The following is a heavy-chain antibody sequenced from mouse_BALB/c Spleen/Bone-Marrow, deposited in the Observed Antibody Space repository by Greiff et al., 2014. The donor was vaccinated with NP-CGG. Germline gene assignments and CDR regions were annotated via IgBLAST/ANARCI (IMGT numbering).Heavy chain of an antibody. CDR2: INPYNDGT. CDR1: GYTFTSYV. V-gene: IGHV1-14*01. CDR3: AKGGNYRYDFDY. Sequence: VQLQQSGPELVKPGASVKMSCKASGYTFTSYVMHWVKQKPGQGLEWIGYINPYNDGTKYNEKFKGMAALTSDRSSSTAYMELSSLTSEDSAVYYCAKGGNYRYDFDYWGQGTTLTVSS. D-gene: IGHD2-14*01. J-gene: IGHJ2*01.